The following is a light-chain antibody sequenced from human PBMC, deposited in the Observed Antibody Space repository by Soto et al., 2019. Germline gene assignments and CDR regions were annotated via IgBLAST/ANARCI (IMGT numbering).Light chain of an antibody. CDR1: QSVSSTY. Sequence: EIVLTQSPGTLSLSPGERATLSCRASQSVSSTYFAWYQQKPGQAPRLLIYGASSRATGIPDRFSGSGSGTDFTLTISSLEPEDFAVYYCQRYDISPFTFGQGTKLEIK. V-gene: IGKV3-20*01. CDR2: GAS. CDR3: QRYDISPFT. J-gene: IGKJ2*01.